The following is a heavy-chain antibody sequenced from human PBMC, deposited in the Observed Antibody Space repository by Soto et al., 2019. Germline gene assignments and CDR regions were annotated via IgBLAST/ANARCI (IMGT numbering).Heavy chain of an antibody. CDR2: ISNSFSDGNT. CDR3: AKVFSPEGGNYFDY. CDR1: GFSFSNYA. V-gene: IGHV3-23*01. Sequence: PGGSLRLSCAASGFSFSNYAMNWVRQAPGRGLEWVSAISNSFSDGNTHYADSVKGRFTISRHNDKNTVFLEMNGLRAEDTAVYYCAKVFSPEGGNYFDYWGQGTLVTVSS. J-gene: IGHJ4*02.